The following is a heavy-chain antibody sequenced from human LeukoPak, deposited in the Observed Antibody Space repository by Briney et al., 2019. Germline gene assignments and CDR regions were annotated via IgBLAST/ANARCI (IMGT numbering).Heavy chain of an antibody. V-gene: IGHV3-11*01. J-gene: IGHJ4*02. D-gene: IGHD3-22*01. CDR2: ISSSGSTI. Sequence: GGSLRLSCAASGFTFSDYYMSWIRQAPGKGLEWVSYISSSGSTIYYADSVKGRFTISRDNAKNSLYLQMNSLRAEDTAVYYCARSTSPPDYYDSSGYSNIFDYWGQGTLVTVSS. CDR1: GFTFSDYY. CDR3: ARSTSPPDYYDSSGYSNIFDY.